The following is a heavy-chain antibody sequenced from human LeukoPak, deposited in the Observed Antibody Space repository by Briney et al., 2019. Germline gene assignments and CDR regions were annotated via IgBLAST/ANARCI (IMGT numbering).Heavy chain of an antibody. Sequence: PSETLSLTCSVSGGSITGYSWSWIRQTPGKGLEWIGYIYYNGDTHYNPSLNSRLSMSVDTPNKQFSLNLGSVTAADTAVYYCVRGPYGSSISNWFDPWGQGLLVTVSS. J-gene: IGHJ5*02. D-gene: IGHD3-10*01. V-gene: IGHV4-59*01. CDR2: IYYNGDT. CDR3: VRGPYGSSISNWFDP. CDR1: GGSITGYS.